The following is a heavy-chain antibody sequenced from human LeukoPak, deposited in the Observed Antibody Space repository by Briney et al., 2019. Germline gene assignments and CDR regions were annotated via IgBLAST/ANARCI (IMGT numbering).Heavy chain of an antibody. D-gene: IGHD2-2*01. J-gene: IGHJ3*02. V-gene: IGHV3-11*01. Sequence: GGSLRLSCAASGFTFSDYYMSWIRQAPGKGLEWVSYISSSGSTIYYADSVKGRFTISRDNAKNSLYLQMNSLRAEDTAVYYCAKELWGHCSSTSCPFRDAFDIWGQGTMVTVSS. CDR3: AKELWGHCSSTSCPFRDAFDI. CDR2: ISSSGSTI. CDR1: GFTFSDYY.